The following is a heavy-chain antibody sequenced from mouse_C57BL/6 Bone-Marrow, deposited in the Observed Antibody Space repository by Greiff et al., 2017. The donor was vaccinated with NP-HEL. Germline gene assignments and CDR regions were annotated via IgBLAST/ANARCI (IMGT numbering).Heavy chain of an antibody. CDR1: GYTFTSSG. J-gene: IGHJ4*01. CDR2: IYPRSGNT. Sequence: QVQLKESGAELARPGASVKLSCKASGYTFTSSGISWVKQRTGQGLEWIGEIYPRSGNTYYNEKFKGKATLTADKSSSTAYMELRSLSSEDSAVYFCARRGTVGGAMDYWGQGTSVTVSS. CDR3: ARRGTVGGAMDY. V-gene: IGHV1-81*01. D-gene: IGHD1-1*01.